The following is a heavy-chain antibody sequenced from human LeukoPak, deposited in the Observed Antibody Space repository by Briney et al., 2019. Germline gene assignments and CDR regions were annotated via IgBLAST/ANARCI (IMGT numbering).Heavy chain of an antibody. CDR2: IGAAGSPT. Sequence: PGGSLRLSCAASGFTFSSSAISWVRQAPGKGLEWVSGIGAAGSPTIYADFVKGRFTISRDNSKNTLFLQMNSLRAEDTALYYCAKGYVSTGFFDSWGQGTLVTVSS. V-gene: IGHV3-23*01. CDR3: AKGYVSTGFFDS. CDR1: GFTFSSSA. D-gene: IGHD3-16*01. J-gene: IGHJ4*02.